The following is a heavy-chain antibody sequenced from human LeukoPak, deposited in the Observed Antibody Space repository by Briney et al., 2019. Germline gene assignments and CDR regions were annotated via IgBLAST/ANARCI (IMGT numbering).Heavy chain of an antibody. D-gene: IGHD2-2*01. CDR1: GYTFTGYY. V-gene: IGHV1-2*02. CDR2: INPNSGGT. CDR3: ARDRYCSSTSCSWGAFDI. Sequence: ASVKVSCKASGYTFTGYYMHWVRQAPGQGLEWMGWINPNSGGTNYAQKFQGRVTMTRDTSISTAYMELSRLRSDDTAVYYCARDRYCSSTSCSWGAFDIWGQGTMVTVSS. J-gene: IGHJ3*02.